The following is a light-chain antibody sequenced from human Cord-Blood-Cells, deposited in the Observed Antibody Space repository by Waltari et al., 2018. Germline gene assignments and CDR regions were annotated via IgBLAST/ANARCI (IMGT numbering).Light chain of an antibody. CDR1: SRDVGSYNL. CDR3: CSYAGSSTYVV. V-gene: IGLV2-23*02. J-gene: IGLJ2*01. CDR2: EVS. Sequence: QSALTQPASVSGSPGQSITISCTGTSRDVGSYNLVSWYQQHPGKAPKLMIYEVSKRPSGVSNRFSDSKSGNTASLTISGLQAEDEADYYCCSYAGSSTYVVFGGGTKLTVL.